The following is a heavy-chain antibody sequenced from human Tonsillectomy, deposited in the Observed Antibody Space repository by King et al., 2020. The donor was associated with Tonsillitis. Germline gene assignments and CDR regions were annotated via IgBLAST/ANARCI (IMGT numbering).Heavy chain of an antibody. D-gene: IGHD3-10*01. J-gene: IGHJ4*02. Sequence: QLVQSGAEVKKPGEALKISCKVSGYSFTSYWIGWVRQMPGKGLEWMGIIDPGDSDPRYSPSFQGQVTISADKSISTAYLQWRSLKASDTAMYYCARLRWGEEYYFDYWGQGTLVTVSS. CDR2: IDPGDSDP. CDR3: ARLRWGEEYYFDY. CDR1: GYSFTSYW. V-gene: IGHV5-51*03.